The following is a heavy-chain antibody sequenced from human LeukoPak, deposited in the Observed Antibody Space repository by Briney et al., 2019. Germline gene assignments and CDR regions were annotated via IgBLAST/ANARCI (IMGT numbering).Heavy chain of an antibody. CDR2: IKEDGSVK. D-gene: IGHD2-2*01. CDR3: ARIGYSSSSLDY. CDR1: RFTFSEYW. J-gene: IGHJ4*02. Sequence: PGGSLRLSCAASRFTFSEYWMSWVRQAPGKGLEWVANIKEDGSVKYYVDSVKGRFTISRDNAKNSLYLQVNSLRAEDTAVYYCARIGYSSSSLDYWGQGTVVTVSS. V-gene: IGHV3-7*01.